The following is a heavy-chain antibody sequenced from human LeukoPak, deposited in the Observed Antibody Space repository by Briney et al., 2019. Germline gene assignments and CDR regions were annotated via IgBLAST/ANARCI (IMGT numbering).Heavy chain of an antibody. CDR1: GFTFSSYW. D-gene: IGHD3-9*01. Sequence: PGGSQRLSCAASGFTFSSYWMSWVGQAPGKGLEWVATIKNDGSEKNYVDSVKGRFTISRDNAKNSLYLQMSGLRAEDTAVYFCATADWFSFDFWGQGTLVPVSS. CDR3: ATADWFSFDF. CDR2: IKNDGSEK. J-gene: IGHJ4*02. V-gene: IGHV3-7*04.